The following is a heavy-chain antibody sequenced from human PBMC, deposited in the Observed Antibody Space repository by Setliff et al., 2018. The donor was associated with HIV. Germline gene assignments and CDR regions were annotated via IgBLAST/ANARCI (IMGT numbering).Heavy chain of an antibody. V-gene: IGHV4-39*02. CDR2: IHYTGNT. CDR1: GGSITSTTYY. J-gene: IGHJ4*02. D-gene: IGHD2-21*02. Sequence: SETLSLTCTVSGGSITSTTYYWGWIRQPPGKGLEWIGTIHYTGNTYHNPSLKSRVSISVEASKNQISLKLTAVTAADSAVYYCAREGDGIDFWGQGTLVTVSS. CDR3: AREGDGIDF.